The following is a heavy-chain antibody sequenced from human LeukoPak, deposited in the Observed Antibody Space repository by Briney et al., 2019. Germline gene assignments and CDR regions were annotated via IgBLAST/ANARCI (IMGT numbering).Heavy chain of an antibody. CDR3: AGPLRSNFADAFDI. CDR2: INHSGST. V-gene: IGHV4-34*01. J-gene: IGHJ3*02. CDR1: GGSFSGYY. D-gene: IGHD4-17*01. Sequence: SSETLSLTCAVYGGSFSGYYWSWIRQPPGKGLEWIGEINHSGSTNYNPSLKSRVTISVDTSKNQFSLKLSSVTAADTAVYYCAGPLRSNFADAFDIWGQGTMVTVSS.